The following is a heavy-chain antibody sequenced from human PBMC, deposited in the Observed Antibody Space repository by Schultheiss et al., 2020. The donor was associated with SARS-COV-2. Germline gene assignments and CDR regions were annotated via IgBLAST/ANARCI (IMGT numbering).Heavy chain of an antibody. CDR2: IYYSGST. CDR3: ARDDLVVDYGDARWFDP. Sequence: SETLSLTCTVSGGSISSSSYYWGWIRQPPGKGLEWIGSIYYSGSTYYNPSLKSRVTISVDTSKNQFSLKLSSVTAADTAVYYCARDDLVVDYGDARWFDPWGQGTLVTGSS. CDR1: GGSISSSSYY. V-gene: IGHV4-39*07. D-gene: IGHD4-17*01. J-gene: IGHJ5*02.